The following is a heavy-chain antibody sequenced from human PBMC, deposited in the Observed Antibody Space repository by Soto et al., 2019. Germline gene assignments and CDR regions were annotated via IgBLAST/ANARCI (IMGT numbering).Heavy chain of an antibody. Sequence: GGSLRLSCAASGFTFTSYAMTGVRQAPGKGLEWRSTISGRGASTYDTDSVKGRFTISRDNSKNMLYLQLNSLRAEDTAVYYCATAGRGHRYSYYYDCWGQGTLVTVSS. CDR2: ISGRGAST. CDR3: ATAGRGHRYSYYYDC. D-gene: IGHD5-18*01. V-gene: IGHV3-23*01. J-gene: IGHJ4*02. CDR1: GFTFTSYA.